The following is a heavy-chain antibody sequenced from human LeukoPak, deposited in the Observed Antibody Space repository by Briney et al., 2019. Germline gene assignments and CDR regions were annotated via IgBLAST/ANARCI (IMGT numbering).Heavy chain of an antibody. V-gene: IGHV1-69*04. J-gene: IGHJ4*02. CDR3: ARVDTAMVYFDY. Sequence: ASVKVSCKASGGTFSSYAISWVRQAPGQGLEWMGRIIPILGIANYAQKFQGRVTITADKSTSTAYMELSSLRSEDTAVYYCARVDTAMVYFDYWGQGTLVTVSS. D-gene: IGHD5-18*01. CDR2: IIPILGIA. CDR1: GGTFSSYA.